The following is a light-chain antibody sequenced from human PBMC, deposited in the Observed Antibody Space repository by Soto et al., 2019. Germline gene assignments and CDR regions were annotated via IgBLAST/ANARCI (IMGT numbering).Light chain of an antibody. CDR2: SVS. J-gene: IGLJ1*01. CDR3: ISYTVSRSYV. V-gene: IGLV2-14*01. Sequence: QSVLTQPASVSGSPGQSITISCSGTSSDIGAYDHVAWYQQFTGKPPKLMIYSVSNRPSGVSNRFSVSKSGNTASLTISGLQAEAEADYYCISYTVSRSYVFGSGTKVTVL. CDR1: SSDIGAYDH.